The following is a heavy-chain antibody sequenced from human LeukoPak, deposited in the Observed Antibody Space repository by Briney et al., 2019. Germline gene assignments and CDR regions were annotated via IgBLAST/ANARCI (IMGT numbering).Heavy chain of an antibody. CDR3: ARQSYDILTGYFRRVYYYYYMDV. J-gene: IGHJ6*03. D-gene: IGHD3-9*01. Sequence: PSETLSLTCAVSGYSISSGYYWGWIRQPPGKGLEWIGSIYHSGSTYYNPSLKSRVTISVDTSKNQFSLKLSSVTAADTAVYYCARQSYDILTGYFRRVYYYYYMDVWGTGTTVTVSS. CDR2: IYHSGST. V-gene: IGHV4-38-2*01. CDR1: GYSISSGYY.